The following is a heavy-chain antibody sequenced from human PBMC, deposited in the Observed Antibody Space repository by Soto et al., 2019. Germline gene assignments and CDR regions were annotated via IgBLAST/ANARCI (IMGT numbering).Heavy chain of an antibody. Sequence: SETLSLTCTVSGDSVSSADYYWSWIRQPPGEGLEWIGHIYYSGSTYYTPSLRGRVTISVDTSKNQFSLNLNSVTAADTAVYYCVRDRGSSWMYKWFDPWGQGTQVTVSS. CDR3: VRDRGSSWMYKWFDP. V-gene: IGHV4-30-4*01. J-gene: IGHJ5*02. CDR2: IYYSGST. CDR1: GDSVSSADYY. D-gene: IGHD2-2*01.